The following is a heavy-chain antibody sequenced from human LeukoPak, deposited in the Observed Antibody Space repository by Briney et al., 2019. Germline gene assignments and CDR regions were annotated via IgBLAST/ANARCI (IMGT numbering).Heavy chain of an antibody. CDR3: GFPPDTMHTPPEY. CDR2: ISGSGDAT. Sequence: PGGSLRLSCAASGIKSGADYMTWIRQAPGKGLEWVSAISGSGDATYYADSVQGRFTMSRDNSKNMVYMQMNSLRADDTAVYYCGFPPDTMHTPPEYRGQGTLVTVSS. CDR1: GIKSGADY. V-gene: IGHV3-23*01. J-gene: IGHJ4*02. D-gene: IGHD1-14*01.